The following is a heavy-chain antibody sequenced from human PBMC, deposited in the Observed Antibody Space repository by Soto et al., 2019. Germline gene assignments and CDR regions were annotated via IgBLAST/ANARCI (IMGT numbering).Heavy chain of an antibody. CDR3: ARTHQGLIPAAIPEYFQH. V-gene: IGHV4-39*01. CDR1: GGSISSSSYY. Sequence: QLQLQESGPGLVKPSETLSLTCTVSGGSISSSSYYWGWIRQPPGKGLDWIGSIYYSGSTYYNPSLKSRVTISVDTSKNQFSLRLSSVTAADTAVYYCARTHQGLIPAAIPEYFQHWGQGTLVTVSS. D-gene: IGHD2-2*01. CDR2: IYYSGST. J-gene: IGHJ1*01.